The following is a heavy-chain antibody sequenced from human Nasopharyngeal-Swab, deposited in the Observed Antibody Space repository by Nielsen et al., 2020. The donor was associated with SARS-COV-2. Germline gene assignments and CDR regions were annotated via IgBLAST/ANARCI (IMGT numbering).Heavy chain of an antibody. Sequence: GGSRRLSCVASGFHAASHGMHCDRQAPGKGLEYVSAIRSIGDCTYYRNSVKGRFSIARDNSKNTLYLQMGSLRAEDMAVYYCARGAGDYYFYYGMDVWGQGTTVTVSS. CDR2: IRSIGDCT. V-gene: IGHV3-64*01. CDR3: ARGAGDYYFYYGMDV. D-gene: IGHD3-10*01. CDR1: GFHAASHG. J-gene: IGHJ6*02.